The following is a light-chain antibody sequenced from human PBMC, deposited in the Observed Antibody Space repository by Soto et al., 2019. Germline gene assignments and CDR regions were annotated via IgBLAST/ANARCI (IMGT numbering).Light chain of an antibody. CDR2: GAS. J-gene: IGKJ1*01. Sequence: IVLTESPGTRSLSRVERATLSYRASQSVFSSYLAWYQQKPGQAPRLLIYGASSRAPGIPDRFSGSGSGTGFTLTISRLEPEDFAVYYCQQYGSSPGTFGQGTKVDIK. CDR3: QQYGSSPGT. CDR1: QSVFSSY. V-gene: IGKV3-20*01.